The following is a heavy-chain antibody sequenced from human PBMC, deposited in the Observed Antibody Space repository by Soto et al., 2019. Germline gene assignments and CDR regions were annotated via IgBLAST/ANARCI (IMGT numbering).Heavy chain of an antibody. Sequence: SETLSLTCTVSGGSISSSSYYWGWIRQPPGKGLEWIGSIYYSGSTYYNPSLKSRVTISVDTSKNQFSLKLSSVTAADTAVYYCARNPLKGGASTFDIWGQGTMVTVS. J-gene: IGHJ3*02. CDR2: IYYSGST. D-gene: IGHD3-16*01. CDR1: GGSISSSSYY. V-gene: IGHV4-39*01. CDR3: ARNPLKGGASTFDI.